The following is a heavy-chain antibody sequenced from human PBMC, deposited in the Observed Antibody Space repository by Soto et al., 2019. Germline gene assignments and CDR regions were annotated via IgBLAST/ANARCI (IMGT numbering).Heavy chain of an antibody. V-gene: IGHV3-23*01. CDR2: ISGSGDST. Sequence: EVQLLESGGGLVQPGGSLRLSCAASGFTFSSYAMRWVRQAPGKGLEWVSAISGSGDSTYYADSVKGRFTISRDNSKNTLYLQMNSLRAEDTAVYYCATRGSGSYYDYWGLGTLVIVSS. CDR1: GFTFSSYA. CDR3: ATRGSGSYYDY. D-gene: IGHD1-26*01. J-gene: IGHJ4*02.